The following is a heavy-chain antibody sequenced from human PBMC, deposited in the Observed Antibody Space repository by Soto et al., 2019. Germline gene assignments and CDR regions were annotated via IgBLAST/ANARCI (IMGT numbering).Heavy chain of an antibody. CDR1: GYTFTAYY. J-gene: IGHJ6*02. Sequence: QVQLVQSGAEVKEPGDSVRVSCEASGYTFTAYYIHWVRQAPGQGLEWMGWINPMFGDTTYAQDFQGRVSMTSDMSISTVYMELSRLTSDDTAIYYCARNMDYYYGPGSGNGHGFWGQGTTVTVFS. V-gene: IGHV1-2*02. D-gene: IGHD3-10*01. CDR3: ARNMDYYYGPGSGNGHGF. CDR2: INPMFGDT.